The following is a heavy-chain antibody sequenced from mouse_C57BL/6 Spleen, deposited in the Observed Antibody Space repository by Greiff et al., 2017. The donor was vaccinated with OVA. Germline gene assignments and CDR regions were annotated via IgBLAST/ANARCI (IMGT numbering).Heavy chain of an antibody. V-gene: IGHV1-54*01. CDR3: ARSVEGDY. J-gene: IGHJ2*01. CDR1: GYAFTNYL. Sequence: QVQLQQSGAELVRPGTSVKVSCKASGYAFTNYLIEWVKQRPGPGLEWIGVINPGSGGTNYNEKFKGKATLTADKSSSTAYMQLSSLTSEDSAVYFCARSVEGDYWGQGTTLTVSS. CDR2: INPGSGGT.